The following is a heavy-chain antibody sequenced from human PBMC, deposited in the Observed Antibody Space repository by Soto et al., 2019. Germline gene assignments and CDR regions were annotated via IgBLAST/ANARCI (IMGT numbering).Heavy chain of an antibody. CDR1: GFTFDEHS. V-gene: IGHV3-30-3*02. CDR3: VKSLITLGESQSSFFDY. CDR2: IGYDAIYK. D-gene: IGHD3-16*01. J-gene: IGHJ4*02. Sequence: QVQLEESGGGVVQPGGSLRLSCAASGFTFDEHSMHWVRQAPGKGLEWVAAIGYDAIYKFYADSVEGRFTISRDNSKNTLYLQMNSLRNEDTAVYDCVKSLITLGESQSSFFDYWGQGTLVSVSS.